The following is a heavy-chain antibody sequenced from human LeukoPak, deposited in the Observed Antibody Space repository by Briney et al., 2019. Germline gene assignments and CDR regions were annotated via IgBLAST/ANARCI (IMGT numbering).Heavy chain of an antibody. CDR3: ARTPTTVTTRGPFDNWFDP. D-gene: IGHD4-4*01. J-gene: IGHJ5*02. Sequence: ASVKVSCKASGGTFSSYAISWVRQAPGQGLEWMGRIIPILGIANYAQEFQGRVTITADKSTSTAYMELSSLRSEDTAVYYCARTPTTVTTRGPFDNWFDPWGQGTLVTVSS. V-gene: IGHV1-69*04. CDR1: GGTFSSYA. CDR2: IIPILGIA.